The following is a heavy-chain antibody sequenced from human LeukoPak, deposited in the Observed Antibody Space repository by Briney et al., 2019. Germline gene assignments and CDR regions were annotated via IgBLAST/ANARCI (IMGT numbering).Heavy chain of an antibody. D-gene: IGHD3-10*01. CDR3: ATGHTSPYGSGSYDAFDI. Sequence: ASVKVSCKVSGYTLTELSMHWVRQAPGKGLEWTGGFDPEDGETIYAQKFQGRVTMTEDTSTDTAYMELSSLRSEDTAVYYCATGHTSPYGSGSYDAFDIWGQGTMVTVSS. J-gene: IGHJ3*02. CDR1: GYTLTELS. CDR2: FDPEDGET. V-gene: IGHV1-24*01.